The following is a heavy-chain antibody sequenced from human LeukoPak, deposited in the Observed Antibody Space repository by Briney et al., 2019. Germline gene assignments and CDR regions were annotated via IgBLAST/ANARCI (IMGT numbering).Heavy chain of an antibody. CDR1: GFTFSSYS. CDR2: ISSSSSYI. V-gene: IGHV3-21*01. CDR3: ARVIRFSLLFDP. Sequence: GGSLRLSCAASGFTFSSYSMNWVRQAPGKGLEWVSSISSSSSYIYYADSVKGRFTISRDKAKNSLYMQMNSLRAEDTAVYYCARVIRFSLLFDPWGQGTLVTVSS. D-gene: IGHD3-3*01. J-gene: IGHJ5*02.